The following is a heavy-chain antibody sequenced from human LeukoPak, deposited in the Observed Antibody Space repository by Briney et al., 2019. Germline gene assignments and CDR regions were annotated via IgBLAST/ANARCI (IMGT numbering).Heavy chain of an antibody. Sequence: GGSLRLSCAASGFTFSDYYMSWIRQAPGKGLEWVSYISSSGTIHYADSVKGRFTISRDNAKNSLSLQMNSLRADDTAVYYCAREVSGYISGWDAFDIWGQGTMVTVSS. CDR1: GFTFSDYY. V-gene: IGHV3-69-1*01. CDR3: AREVSGYISGWDAFDI. CDR2: ISSSGTI. D-gene: IGHD6-19*01. J-gene: IGHJ3*02.